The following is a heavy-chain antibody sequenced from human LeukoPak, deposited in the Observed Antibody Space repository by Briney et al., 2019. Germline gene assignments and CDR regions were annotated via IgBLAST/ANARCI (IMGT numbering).Heavy chain of an antibody. CDR2: IRYDGSNK. D-gene: IGHD1-26*01. J-gene: IGHJ3*02. Sequence: GGSLRLSCAASGFTFSSYGMHWVRQAPGKGLEGVAFIRYDGSNKYYADSVKGRFTISRDNSKNTLYLQMNSLRAEDTAVYYCAKDLVGATLGGDAFDIWGQGTMVTVSS. CDR1: GFTFSSYG. CDR3: AKDLVGATLGGDAFDI. V-gene: IGHV3-30*02.